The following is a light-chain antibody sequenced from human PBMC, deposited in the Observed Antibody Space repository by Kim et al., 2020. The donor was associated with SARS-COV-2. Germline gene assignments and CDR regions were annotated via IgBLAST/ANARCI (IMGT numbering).Light chain of an antibody. Sequence: ALGQTIRITCQGDSLRSYYASWYQQKPRQAPVLVIYGKNNRPSGIPDRFSGSSSGNTASLTITGAQAEDEADYYCNSRDSSGNHLLFGGGTQLTVL. CDR3: NSRDSSGNHLL. J-gene: IGLJ2*01. CDR1: SLRSYY. CDR2: GKN. V-gene: IGLV3-19*01.